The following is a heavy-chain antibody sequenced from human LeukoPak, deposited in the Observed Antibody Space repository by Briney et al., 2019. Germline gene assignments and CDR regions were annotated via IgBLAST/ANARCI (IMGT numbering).Heavy chain of an antibody. V-gene: IGHV3-53*01. CDR3: ARGPDSSGYYPAIDY. Sequence: PGGSLRLSCAASGFTVSSNYMSWVRQAPGQGLEWVSVIYSGGSTYYADSVQGRFTISRDNSKNTLYPQMNSLRAEDTAVYYCARGPDSSGYYPAIDYWGQGTLVTVSS. CDR1: GFTVSSNY. J-gene: IGHJ4*02. D-gene: IGHD3-22*01. CDR2: IYSGGST.